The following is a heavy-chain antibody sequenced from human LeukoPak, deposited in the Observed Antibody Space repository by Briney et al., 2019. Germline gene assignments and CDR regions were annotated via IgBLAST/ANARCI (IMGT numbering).Heavy chain of an antibody. D-gene: IGHD6-13*01. CDR2: ISGSGGST. Sequence: GGSLRLSCAASGFTFSSYAMSWVRHAPGKGLEWVSAISGSGGSTYYADSVKGRFTTSRDNSKNTLYLQINSLRAEDTAVYYCAIASAGKVSMDVWGKGTTVSVSS. V-gene: IGHV3-23*01. CDR1: GFTFSSYA. CDR3: AIASAGKVSMDV. J-gene: IGHJ6*04.